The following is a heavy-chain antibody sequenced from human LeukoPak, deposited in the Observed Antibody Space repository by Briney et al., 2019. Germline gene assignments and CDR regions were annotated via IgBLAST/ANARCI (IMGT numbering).Heavy chain of an antibody. V-gene: IGHV3-48*04. CDR1: GFTFSSYG. D-gene: IGHD3-9*01. CDR2: LGSGSARTE. CDR3: TRDLST. J-gene: IGHJ4*02. Sequence: GGSLRLSCAASGFTFSSYGMHWVRQAPGKGLEWISYLGSGSARTEFYADSVKGRFTISRDNAKNSLYLQMNSLRTGDTGVYYCTRDLSTWGQGILVTVSS.